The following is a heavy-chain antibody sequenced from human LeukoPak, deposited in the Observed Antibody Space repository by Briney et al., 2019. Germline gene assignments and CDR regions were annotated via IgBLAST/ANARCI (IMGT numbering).Heavy chain of an antibody. CDR3: ASSSGWSYFAFDY. D-gene: IGHD6-19*01. CDR2: ISGSGGST. V-gene: IGHV3-23*01. J-gene: IGHJ4*02. CDR1: GFTFSSYA. Sequence: GGSLRLSCAASGFTFSSYAMSWVRQAPGKGLEWVSAISGSGGSTYYADSVKGRFTISRDNSKNTLYLQMNSLRAEDTAVYYCASSSGWSYFAFDYWGQGTLVTVSS.